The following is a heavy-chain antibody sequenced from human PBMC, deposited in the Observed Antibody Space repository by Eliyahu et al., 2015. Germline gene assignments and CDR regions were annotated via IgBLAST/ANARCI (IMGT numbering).Heavy chain of an antibody. D-gene: IGHD4-23*01. J-gene: IGHJ6*03. CDR2: IRYDGSNR. Sequence: QAQLVESGGGVVQPGGSLRLSCAVSRFTFRTHGMHWVRQAPGKGLEWVAFIRYDGSNRLYSESVKGRFTISRDNSKNTLYLQMSSLRAEDTAVYYCAKDLKVVGTPDPYYMDVWGKGTTVIVSS. CDR3: AKDLKVVGTPDPYYMDV. V-gene: IGHV3-30*02. CDR1: RFTFRTHG.